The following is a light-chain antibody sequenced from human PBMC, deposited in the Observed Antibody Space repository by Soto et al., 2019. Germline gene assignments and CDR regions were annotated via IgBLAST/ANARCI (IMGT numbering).Light chain of an antibody. J-gene: IGKJ4*01. CDR1: QSVGSD. V-gene: IGKV3D-15*01. Sequence: EVVLPQSPAALSVSPVERAILSGMASQSVGSDLAWYHKKPGQPPRLVIYVIFTRATGAPTRISVSGSGTECTRTISGVQAEDLAGYYCQQYNSWPRTFGGGTKVDIK. CDR3: QQYNSWPRT. CDR2: VIF.